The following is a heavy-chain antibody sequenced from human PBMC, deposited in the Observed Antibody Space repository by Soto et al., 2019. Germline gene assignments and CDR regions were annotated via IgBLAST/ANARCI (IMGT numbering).Heavy chain of an antibody. CDR3: ATFSRGSWSGFTAY. D-gene: IGHD3-3*01. Sequence: RASVKVSCKASGYILSSYNMHWVRQAPGQGLEWMGIINPSGGRTSYAQKFQDRVTMTTDTSTSTVYMELSSLRSEDTAVYYCATFSRGSWSGFTAYWGQGTLVTVSS. CDR1: GYILSSYN. CDR2: INPSGGRT. J-gene: IGHJ4*02. V-gene: IGHV1-46*01.